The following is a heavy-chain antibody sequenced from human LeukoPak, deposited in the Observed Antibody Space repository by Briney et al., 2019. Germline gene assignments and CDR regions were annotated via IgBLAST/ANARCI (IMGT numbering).Heavy chain of an antibody. CDR3: ARGRPPYDRRPLAFDI. J-gene: IGHJ3*02. D-gene: IGHD3-22*01. CDR1: GYSFTSYW. Sequence: GESLKISCKGSGYSFTSYWIGWVRQMPGKGLEWMGIIYPGDSDTRYSPSFQGQVTISADKSISIAYLQWSSLKASDTTMYYCARGRPPYDRRPLAFDIWGQGTMVTVSS. CDR2: IYPGDSDT. V-gene: IGHV5-51*01.